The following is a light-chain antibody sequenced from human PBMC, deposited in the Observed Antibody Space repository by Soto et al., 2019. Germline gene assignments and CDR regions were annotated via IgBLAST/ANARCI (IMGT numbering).Light chain of an antibody. J-gene: IGKJ2*01. CDR1: QDIRNN. CDR2: AVS. Sequence: DIQMTQSPSSLSASVGDRVTITCRANQDIRNNLGWYQQRPGKAPKLLISAVSSLQSGVSSRFSGSGSGTKFTLTISSLQPEDFATDYCRQHTRYPPTFGQGTKLEIK. CDR3: RQHTRYPPT. V-gene: IGKV1-17*01.